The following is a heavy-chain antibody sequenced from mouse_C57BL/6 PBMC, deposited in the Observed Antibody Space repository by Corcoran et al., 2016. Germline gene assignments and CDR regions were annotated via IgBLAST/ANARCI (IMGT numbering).Heavy chain of an antibody. V-gene: IGHV1-19*01. J-gene: IGHJ2*01. CDR2: INPYNGGT. CDR3: ARGLRLDYYFDY. D-gene: IGHD2-4*01. Sequence: EVQLQQSGPVLVKPGASVKMSCKASGYTFTDYYMNWVKQSNGKSLEWIGVINPYNGGTSYNQKFKGKATLTVDKSSSTAYMELNSLTSEDSAVYYCARGLRLDYYFDYWGQGTTLTVSS. CDR1: GYTFTDYY.